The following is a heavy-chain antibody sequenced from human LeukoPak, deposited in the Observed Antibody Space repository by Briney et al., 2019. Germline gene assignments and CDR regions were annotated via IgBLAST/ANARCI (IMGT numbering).Heavy chain of an antibody. Sequence: ASVKVSCKASGYTFTGYYIHWVRQAPGQGLEWMGWINPNSGGTNYAQKFQGRVTMTRDTSIRTAYMELSRLRSDDTAVYYCAREAGWRHLDPWGQGTLVTVSS. J-gene: IGHJ5*02. CDR3: AREAGWRHLDP. CDR2: INPNSGGT. D-gene: IGHD3-3*01. V-gene: IGHV1-2*02. CDR1: GYTFTGYY.